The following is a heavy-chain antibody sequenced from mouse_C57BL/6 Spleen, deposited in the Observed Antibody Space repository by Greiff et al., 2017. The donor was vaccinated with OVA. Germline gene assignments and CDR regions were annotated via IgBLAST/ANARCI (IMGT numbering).Heavy chain of an antibody. CDR1: GYSITSGYY. CDR3: ARGSYSPFAY. Sequence: EVQLQQSGPGLVKPSQSLSLTCSVTGYSITSGYYWNWIRQFPGNKLEWMGFISYDGSNIYNPSLKNRISITRDTSKNQFFLKLNSVTTEDTATYYCARGSYSPFAYWGQGTLVTVSA. CDR2: ISYDGSN. V-gene: IGHV3-6*01. D-gene: IGHD2-10*01. J-gene: IGHJ3*01.